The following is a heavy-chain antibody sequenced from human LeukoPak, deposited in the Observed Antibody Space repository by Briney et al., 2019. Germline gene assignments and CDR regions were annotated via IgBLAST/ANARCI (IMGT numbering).Heavy chain of an antibody. D-gene: IGHD4-11*01. CDR2: IIPIFGTA. Sequence: SVKVSCKASGGTFSSYAISWVRQAPGQGLEWMGGIIPIFGTANYAQKFQGRVTITADESTSTAYMELSRLRCEDTAVYYCAAGDYSTPYFDYWGQGTLVTVSS. V-gene: IGHV1-69*13. J-gene: IGHJ4*02. CDR3: AAGDYSTPYFDY. CDR1: GGTFSSYA.